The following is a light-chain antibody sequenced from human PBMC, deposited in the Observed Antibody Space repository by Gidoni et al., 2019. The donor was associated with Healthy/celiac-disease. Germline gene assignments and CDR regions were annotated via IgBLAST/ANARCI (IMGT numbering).Light chain of an antibody. V-gene: IGLV1-51*01. CDR2: DNN. J-gene: IGLJ1*01. Sequence: QSVLTQPPSVSAAPGQKVTISCSGRRSNIGNNYVSWYQQLPGTAPKLLIYDNNKRPSGIPDRFSGSKSGTSATLGITGLQTGDEADYYCGTWDSSLSADVFGTGTKVTVL. CDR1: RSNIGNNY. CDR3: GTWDSSLSADV.